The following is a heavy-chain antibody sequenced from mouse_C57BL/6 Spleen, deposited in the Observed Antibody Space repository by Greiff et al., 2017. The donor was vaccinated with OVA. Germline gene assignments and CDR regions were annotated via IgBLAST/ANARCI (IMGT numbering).Heavy chain of an antibody. V-gene: IGHV1-64*01. J-gene: IGHJ1*03. CDR2: IHPNSGST. CDR1: GYTFTSYW. D-gene: IGHD1-1*01. Sequence: QVQLQQPGAELVKPGASVKLSCKASGYTFTSYWMHWVKQRPGQGLEWIGMIHPNSGSTNYNEKFKSKATLTVDKSSSTAYMQLSSLTSEDSAVYYCARLHYYGSSYGDFDVWGTGTTVTVSS. CDR3: ARLHYYGSSYGDFDV.